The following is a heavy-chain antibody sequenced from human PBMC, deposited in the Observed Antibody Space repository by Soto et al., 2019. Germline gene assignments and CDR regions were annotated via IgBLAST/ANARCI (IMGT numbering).Heavy chain of an antibody. CDR2: ISYDGSNK. D-gene: IGHD1-7*01. Sequence: SLRLSCAASGFTFSSYGMHWVRQAPGMGLEWVAVISYDGSNKYYADSVKGRFTISRDNSKNTLYLQMNSLRAEDTAVYYCAKTGTTLYMDVWGKGTTVTVSS. V-gene: IGHV3-30*18. CDR1: GFTFSSYG. CDR3: AKTGTTLYMDV. J-gene: IGHJ6*03.